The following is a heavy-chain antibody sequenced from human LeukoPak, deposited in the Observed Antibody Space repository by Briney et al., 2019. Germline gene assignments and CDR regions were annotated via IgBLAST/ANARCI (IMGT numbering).Heavy chain of an antibody. CDR2: IYYSGSA. D-gene: IGHD1-26*01. Sequence: SQTLSLTCTVSGGSISNGGYYWSWTRQPPGKGLEWIGYIYYSGSANYNPSLKSRVTISVDRSKNQFYLKLSSVTAADTAVYYCARHQLAVGAITWGQGTLVTVSS. CDR3: ARHQLAVGAIT. V-gene: IGHV4-61*08. J-gene: IGHJ4*02. CDR1: GGSISNGGYY.